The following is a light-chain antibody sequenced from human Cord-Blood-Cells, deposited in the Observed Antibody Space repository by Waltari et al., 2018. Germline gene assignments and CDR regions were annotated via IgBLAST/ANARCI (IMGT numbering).Light chain of an antibody. V-gene: IGKV1-5*03. CDR2: KAS. J-gene: IGKJ4*01. CDR1: QSISSW. CDR3: QQYNSYSFT. Sequence: DIQMPKSPSTLSASVGDRVTITCRASQSISSWLAWYQQKPGKAPKLLIYKASSLESGVPSRFSGSGSGTEFTLTISSLQPDDFATYYCQQYNSYSFTFGGGTKVEIK.